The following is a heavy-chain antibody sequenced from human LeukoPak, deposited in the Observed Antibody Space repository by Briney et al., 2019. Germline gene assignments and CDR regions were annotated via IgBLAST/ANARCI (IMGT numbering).Heavy chain of an antibody. Sequence: GGSLRLSCAASGFTFSSYSMNWVRQAPGKGLEWVSSISSSSSYIYYADSVKGRFTISRDNAKNSLYLQMNSLRAEDTAVYYCARDRGKNLWFGETFRSYAFDIWGQGTMVTVSS. CDR1: GFTFSSYS. CDR3: ARDRGKNLWFGETFRSYAFDI. D-gene: IGHD3-10*01. V-gene: IGHV3-21*01. CDR2: ISSSSSYI. J-gene: IGHJ3*02.